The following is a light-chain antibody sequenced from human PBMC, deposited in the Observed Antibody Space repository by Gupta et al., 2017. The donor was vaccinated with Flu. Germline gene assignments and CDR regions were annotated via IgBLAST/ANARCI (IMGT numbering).Light chain of an antibody. CDR3: LHHNSYPLS. V-gene: IGKV1-17*01. J-gene: IGKJ4*01. CDR1: QGIRND. Sequence: DIQMTQSPSSLSASVGDRVTITCRASQGIRNDLAWYQQESGKAPKRLIYGATSLQSGVPSRFSGSGSGTDFTLTINSLQPEDFATYYCLHHNSYPLSFGGGTKVEIK. CDR2: GAT.